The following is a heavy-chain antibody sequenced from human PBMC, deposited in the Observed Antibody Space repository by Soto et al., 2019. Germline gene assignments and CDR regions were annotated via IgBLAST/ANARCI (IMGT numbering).Heavy chain of an antibody. CDR2: ISGSGGST. J-gene: IGHJ6*02. CDR1: GFTFSSYA. D-gene: IGHD5-18*01. V-gene: IGHV3-23*01. Sequence: PGGSLRLSCAASGFTFSSYAMSWVRQAPGKGLEWVSAISGSGGSTYYADSVKGRFTIPRDNSKNTLYLQMNSLRAEDTAVYYCAKDALLGYSYGSHGMDVWGQGTTVTVSS. CDR3: AKDALLGYSYGSHGMDV.